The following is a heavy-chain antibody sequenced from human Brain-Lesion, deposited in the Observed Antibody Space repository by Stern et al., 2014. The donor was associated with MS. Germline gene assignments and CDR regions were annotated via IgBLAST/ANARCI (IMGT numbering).Heavy chain of an antibody. CDR3: ARGRVVPGFQYYATDV. CDR1: GGSISSGGYY. Sequence: DQLVESGPGLVKPSQTLSLSCTVSGGSISSGGYYWSWIRQPAGKGLEWIGRIFNSGSPSYTPSPKSRVTISIDTSKNQFSLRLNSMTAADTAVYYCARGRVVPGFQYYATDVWGQGTTVIVSS. J-gene: IGHJ6*02. V-gene: IGHV4-61*02. D-gene: IGHD2-2*01. CDR2: IFNSGSP.